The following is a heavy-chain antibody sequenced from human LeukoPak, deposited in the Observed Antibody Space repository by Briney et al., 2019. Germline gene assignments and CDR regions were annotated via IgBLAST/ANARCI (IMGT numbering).Heavy chain of an antibody. V-gene: IGHV3-21*01. D-gene: IGHD3-3*01. Sequence: PGGSLRLSCAASGFTLSSYNMNWVRQAPGKGLECVSSISSDSNYIYYADSMKGRFTISRDNAKNSLYLQMNSLRAEDTAVYYCARDLNRGVVTDYWGQGTLVTVSS. CDR3: ARDLNRGVVTDY. CDR1: GFTLSSYN. J-gene: IGHJ4*02. CDR2: ISSDSNYI.